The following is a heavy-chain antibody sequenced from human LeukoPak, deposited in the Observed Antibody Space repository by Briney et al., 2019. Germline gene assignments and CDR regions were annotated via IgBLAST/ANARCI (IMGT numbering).Heavy chain of an antibody. V-gene: IGHV4-30-4*01. D-gene: IGHD3-22*01. CDR3: ARDSTDDSSGYYRIRNFDY. Sequence: SETLSLTCSVSGDSISIGDYRWSWIRQSPGKGLEWIGYIYYIGTAYYNPSLRSRVALSADTSKNQFSLKLNSVTVADSAVYFCARDSTDDSSGYYRIRNFDYWGQGTLVTVSS. J-gene: IGHJ4*02. CDR2: IYYIGTA. CDR1: GDSISIGDYR.